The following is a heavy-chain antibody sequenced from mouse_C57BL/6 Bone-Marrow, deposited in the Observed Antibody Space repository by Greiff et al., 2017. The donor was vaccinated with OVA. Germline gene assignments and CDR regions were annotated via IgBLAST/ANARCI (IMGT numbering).Heavy chain of an antibody. CDR2: ILPGSGST. CDR3: ARDYYVRSWYFDV. J-gene: IGHJ1*03. CDR1: GYTFPGYW. V-gene: IGHV1-9*01. D-gene: IGHD1-1*01. Sequence: QVQLQQSGAEPLKPGASVKLSCKATGYTFPGYWIEWVTQRPGHGLEWIGAILPGSGSTNYNEKFKGKATFTADTSSNTAYMQLSSLTTEDSAIYYCARDYYVRSWYFDVWGTGTTVTVSS.